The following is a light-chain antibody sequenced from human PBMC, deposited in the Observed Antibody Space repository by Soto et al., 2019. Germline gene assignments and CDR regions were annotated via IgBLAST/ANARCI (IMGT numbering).Light chain of an antibody. CDR1: SSNIGTGYD. CDR3: QSYDSSLSGGV. CDR2: GNS. Sequence: QSALTQPPSVSGAPGQRVTNSCTGSSSNIGTGYDIHWYQQVPGTAPKLLIYGNSNRPSGVPDRFSGSKSGTSASLAITGLQAEDEADYYCQSYDSSLSGGVFGTGTKLTVL. V-gene: IGLV1-40*01. J-gene: IGLJ1*01.